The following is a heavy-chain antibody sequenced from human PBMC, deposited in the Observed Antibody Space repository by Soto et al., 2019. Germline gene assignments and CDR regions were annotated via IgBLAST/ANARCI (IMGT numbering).Heavy chain of an antibody. D-gene: IGHD1-26*01. CDR2: ISASGTT. CDR3: AKEGLRWDAGAMDD. J-gene: IGHJ6*02. V-gene: IGHV4-4*07. CDR1: GGSMNIHY. Sequence: QVQLQESGPRLVKPSETLSLSCTVSGGSMNIHYWTWIRQPAGKGLEWVGRISASGTTNYNPSLKSRLAMSMDTSRNICSLSLISITAADSAVYYCAKEGLRWDAGAMDDWGQGTTVTVS.